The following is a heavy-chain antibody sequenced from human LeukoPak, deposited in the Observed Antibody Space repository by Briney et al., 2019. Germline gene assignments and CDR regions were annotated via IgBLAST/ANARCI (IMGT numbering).Heavy chain of an antibody. CDR2: INAGNGNT. Sequence: ASVKVSCKASGYTFTSYTMHWVRQAPGQRLEWMGWINAGNGNTKYSQKFQGRVTITRDTSASTAYMELSSLGSEDTAVYYCARAILGHDAFDIWAKGTMVTVSS. V-gene: IGHV1-3*01. CDR3: ARAILGHDAFDI. D-gene: IGHD1-26*01. J-gene: IGHJ3*02. CDR1: GYTFTSYT.